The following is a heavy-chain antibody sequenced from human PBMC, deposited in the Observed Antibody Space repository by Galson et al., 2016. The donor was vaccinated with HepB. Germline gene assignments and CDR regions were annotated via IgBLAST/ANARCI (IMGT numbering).Heavy chain of an antibody. Sequence: TLSLTCTVSGGSISSGGYYWSWIRQHPGKGLEWIGYTYYSGSTYYNPSLRSRVTISADTSKNQFSLKLSSVTAADTAVYYCASWGYSSSRYSDYWGQGTLVTVSS. V-gene: IGHV4-31*03. CDR1: GGSISSGGYY. CDR2: TYYSGST. D-gene: IGHD6-13*01. CDR3: ASWGYSSSRYSDY. J-gene: IGHJ4*02.